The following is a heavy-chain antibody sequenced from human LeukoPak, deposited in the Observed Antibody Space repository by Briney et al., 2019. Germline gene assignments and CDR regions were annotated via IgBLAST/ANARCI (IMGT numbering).Heavy chain of an antibody. CDR1: GFTFSDYY. Sequence: PGGSLRLSCAASGFTFSDYYMSWIRQAPGKGLEWVSYISSSGRTIYYADSVKGRFTISRDNAKNSLYLQMNSLRAEDTAVYYCTTSSYCEKNVCQTYFDFWGQGTLVTVSS. V-gene: IGHV3-11*01. D-gene: IGHD2-21*01. J-gene: IGHJ4*02. CDR3: TTSSYCEKNVCQTYFDF. CDR2: ISSSGRTI.